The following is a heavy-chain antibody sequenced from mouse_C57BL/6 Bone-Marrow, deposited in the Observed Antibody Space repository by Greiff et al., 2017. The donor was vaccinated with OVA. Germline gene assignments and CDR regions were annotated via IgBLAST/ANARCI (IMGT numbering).Heavy chain of an antibody. V-gene: IGHV1-81*01. J-gene: IGHJ1*03. CDR3: ARDSFITTVVATDWYFDV. Sequence: QVQLKESGAELARPGASVKLSCKASGYTFTSYGISWVKQRTGQGLEWIGEIYPRSGHTYYNEKFKGKATLTADKSSSTAYMELRSLTSEDSAVYFCARDSFITTVVATDWYFDVWGTGTTVTVSS. CDR2: IYPRSGHT. D-gene: IGHD1-1*01. CDR1: GYTFTSYG.